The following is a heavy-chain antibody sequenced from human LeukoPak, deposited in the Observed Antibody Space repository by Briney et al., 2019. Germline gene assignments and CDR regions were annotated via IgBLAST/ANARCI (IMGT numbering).Heavy chain of an antibody. V-gene: IGHV3-7*01. Sequence: GGSLRLSCEVSGFTFSSYWMTWARHIPGKGLEWVANINRDGSEQHYVDSVRGRFTISRDNAKNSLFLQMNSLRAEDTAVYYCATDLEGLVDFEYWGQGTLVTVSS. CDR3: ATDLEGLVDFEY. D-gene: IGHD6-19*01. J-gene: IGHJ4*02. CDR2: INRDGSEQ. CDR1: GFTFSSYW.